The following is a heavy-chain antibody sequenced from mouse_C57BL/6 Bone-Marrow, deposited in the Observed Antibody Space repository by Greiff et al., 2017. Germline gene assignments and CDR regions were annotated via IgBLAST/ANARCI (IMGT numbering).Heavy chain of an antibody. D-gene: IGHD1-1*01. CDR1: GYTFTSYW. J-gene: IGHJ1*03. CDR2: IYPGSGST. Sequence: QVQLKQPGAELVKPGASVKMSCKASGYTFTSYWITWVKQRPGQGLEWIGDIYPGSGSTNYNEKFKSKATLTVDTSSSTAYMQLSSLTSEDSAVYYCAYYYGADWYFDVWGTGTTVTVSS. CDR3: AYYYGADWYFDV. V-gene: IGHV1-55*01.